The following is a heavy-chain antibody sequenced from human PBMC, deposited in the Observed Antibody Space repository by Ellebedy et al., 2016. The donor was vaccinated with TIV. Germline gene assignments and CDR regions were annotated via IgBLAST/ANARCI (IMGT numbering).Heavy chain of an antibody. CDR3: ARGLPAAWELAGA. Sequence: GSLRLSXAVSGAPSGNYFWSWIRQPPGKGLEWIGEVTHTGGTNYNPSLESRVTMSLDTSENQFSLKLNSVNVADTAVYYCARGLPAAWELAGAWGQGTLVTVSA. D-gene: IGHD6-19*01. V-gene: IGHV4-34*01. J-gene: IGHJ4*02. CDR2: VTHTGGT. CDR1: GAPSGNYF.